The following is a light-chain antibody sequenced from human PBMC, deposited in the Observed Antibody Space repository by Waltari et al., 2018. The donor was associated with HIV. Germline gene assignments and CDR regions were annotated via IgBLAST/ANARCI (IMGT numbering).Light chain of an antibody. CDR1: QSLLHSNGYNY. J-gene: IGKJ5*01. CDR3: MQGTHWPWS. CDR2: LGS. V-gene: IGKV2-28*01. Sequence: DIVMTQSPLSLPVTPGEPASISCRSSQSLLHSNGYNYLDWYLQKPVQSPQLLIYLGSNRASGVPDRFSGSGSGTDFTLKISRVEAEDVAVYYCMQGTHWPWSFGQGTRLEIK.